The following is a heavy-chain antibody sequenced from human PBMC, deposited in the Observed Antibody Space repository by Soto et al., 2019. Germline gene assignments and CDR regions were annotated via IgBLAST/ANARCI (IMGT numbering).Heavy chain of an antibody. CDR1: GGSISSYY. CDR2: IYYSGST. V-gene: IGHV4-59*01. Sequence: SETLSLTCTVSGGSISSYYWSWIRQPPGKGLEWIGYIYYSGSTNYNPSLKSRVTISVDTSKNQFSLKLSSVTAADTAVYYCARVAYFDILTGYPSPLFDYWGQGTLVTVSS. D-gene: IGHD3-9*01. CDR3: ARVAYFDILTGYPSPLFDY. J-gene: IGHJ4*02.